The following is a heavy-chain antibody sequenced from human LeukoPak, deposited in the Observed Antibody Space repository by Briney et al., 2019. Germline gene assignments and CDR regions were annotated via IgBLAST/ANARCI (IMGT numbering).Heavy chain of an antibody. CDR1: GFSFSSYW. CDR2: IKQDGSEK. J-gene: IGHJ4*02. V-gene: IGHV3-7*01. CDR3: ARSLQTSNIVRATR. D-gene: IGHD1-26*01. Sequence: GWSLRLSCAASGFSFSSYWMRWVRQAPGKGLDGVANIKQDGSEKYYVDSVKGRFTISRTNAKKSLYMQMNSLRAEDTAVEYCARSLQTSNIVRATRWGQGTLVTVSS.